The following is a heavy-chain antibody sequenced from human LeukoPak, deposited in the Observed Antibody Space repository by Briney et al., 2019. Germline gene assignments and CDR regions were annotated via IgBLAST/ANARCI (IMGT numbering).Heavy chain of an antibody. J-gene: IGHJ4*02. CDR3: ASPSGYDLY. CDR2: ISSSSTTI. V-gene: IGHV3-48*01. Sequence: GGSLRLSCAASGFTFSSYSMNWVRQAPGKGLEWVSYISSSSTTIYYADSVKGRFTISRDNAKNSLYLQINSLRAEDTAVYYCASPSGYDLYWGQGTLVTVPS. D-gene: IGHD5-12*01. CDR1: GFTFSSYS.